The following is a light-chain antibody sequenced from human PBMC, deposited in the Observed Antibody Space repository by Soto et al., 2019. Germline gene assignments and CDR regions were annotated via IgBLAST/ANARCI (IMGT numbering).Light chain of an antibody. J-gene: IGKJ2*01. CDR2: GTS. CDR3: QQYSSSSGYT. V-gene: IGKV3-20*01. Sequence: VLTQSPGTLSLSPGERATLSCRASQNIATQFFTWYQQRPGQAPRVLIYGTSTLATGIPDRFSSSGSVTDFTLTISRLEPEDFAVYYCQQYSSSSGYTFGQGTKLEIK. CDR1: QNIATQF.